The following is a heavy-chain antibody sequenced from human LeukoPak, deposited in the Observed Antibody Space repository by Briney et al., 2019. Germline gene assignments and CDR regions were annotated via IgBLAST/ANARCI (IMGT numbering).Heavy chain of an antibody. CDR3: ARGHLEYYYGSGSYYQDY. Sequence: VASVKVSCKASGYTFTGYYMHWVRQAPGQGLEWMGWINPGSGNTKYAQKFQGRVTITRDTSVSTAYIELSSLRSEDTAVYYCARGHLEYYYGSGSYYQDYWGQGTLVTVSS. CDR2: INPGSGNT. V-gene: IGHV1-2*02. D-gene: IGHD3-10*01. CDR1: GYTFTGYY. J-gene: IGHJ4*02.